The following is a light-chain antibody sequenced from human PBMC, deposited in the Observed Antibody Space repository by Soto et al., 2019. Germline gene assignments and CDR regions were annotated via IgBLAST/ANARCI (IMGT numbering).Light chain of an antibody. CDR2: KAS. Sequence: DIHMTQSPSTLSASVGDRITITCRASQDVSQWLAWYQHKPGKAPKLLIYKASTLESGVSSRFSGRGSGTEFTLTIRDLQPDDFATDYWQQYSSDLNTFGQGTKLEIK. J-gene: IGKJ2*01. CDR1: QDVSQW. CDR3: QQYSSDLNT. V-gene: IGKV1-5*03.